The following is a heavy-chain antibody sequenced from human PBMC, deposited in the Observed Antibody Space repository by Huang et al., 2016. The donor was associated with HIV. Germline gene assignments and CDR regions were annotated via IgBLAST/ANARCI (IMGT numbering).Heavy chain of an antibody. CDR3: ARDPFIKAFDI. V-gene: IGHV3-7*01. J-gene: IGHJ3*02. Sequence: EVQLVESGGGLVQPGGSLRLSCAASDFEFSSYWMVWLRQVPGKGLEWVASIREDSGQKDYLDSVKGRFIISRDNPKKSLYLQMNNLRAEDAAVYYCARDPFIKAFDIWGQGTLVTVSS. CDR2: IREDSGQK. CDR1: DFEFSSYW.